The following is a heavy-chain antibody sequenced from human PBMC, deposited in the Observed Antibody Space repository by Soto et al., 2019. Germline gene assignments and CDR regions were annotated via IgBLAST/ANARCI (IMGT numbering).Heavy chain of an antibody. J-gene: IGHJ4*02. V-gene: IGHV4-59*12. Sequence: QVQLQESGPGLVKPSETLSLTCTVSGGSISSYYWSWIRQPPGKGLEWIGYIYYSGSTTYNPSLKSGFTTSVVSSGHQLTPLLRSATAADTVLYYCARLWVLVVDYWGQGTLVTVSS. CDR2: IYYSGST. CDR1: GGSISSYY. D-gene: IGHD3-16*01. CDR3: ARLWVLVVDY.